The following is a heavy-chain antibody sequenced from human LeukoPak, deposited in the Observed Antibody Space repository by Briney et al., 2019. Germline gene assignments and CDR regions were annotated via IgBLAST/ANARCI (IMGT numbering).Heavy chain of an antibody. CDR1: GGSISSGDYY. V-gene: IGHV4-30-4*01. CDR2: IYYSGST. J-gene: IGHJ5*02. CDR3: ARTVRGVIFFDH. Sequence: SQTLSLTCTVSGGSISSGDYYWSCIRQPPGKGLEWIGYIYYSGSTYYNPSLKSRVTISVDTSKNQFSLKLSSVTAADTAVYYCARTVRGVIFFDHWGQGTLVTVSS. D-gene: IGHD3-10*01.